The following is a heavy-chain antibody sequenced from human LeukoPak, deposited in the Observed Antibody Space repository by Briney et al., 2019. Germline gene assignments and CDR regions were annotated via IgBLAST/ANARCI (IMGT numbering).Heavy chain of an antibody. V-gene: IGHV3-7*04. CDR2: IKQDGSDK. J-gene: IGHJ3*02. D-gene: IGHD2-21*01. CDR3: AREGLWVGPDSGKTRHPYWEI. CDR1: GFTFSSYW. Sequence: PGGSLILSCAASGFTFSSYWMSWVRQAPGKGLQWVANIKQDGSDKYYVDSVKGRLTISRDNAKNSLNLQMSSLRAEDTAVYYCAREGLWVGPDSGKTRHPYWEIWGQGTMVTVSS.